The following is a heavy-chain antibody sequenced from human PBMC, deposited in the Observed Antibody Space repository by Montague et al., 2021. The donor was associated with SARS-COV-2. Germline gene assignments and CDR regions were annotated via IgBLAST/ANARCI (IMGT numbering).Heavy chain of an antibody. V-gene: IGHV4-34*01. Sequence: ETLSLTCAVYGGSFSGYYWSWIRQPPGKGLEWIGEINHSGSTNYNPSLKSRVTISVDTSKNQLSLKLSSVTAADTAVYYCARAGDSSSWYGARNWFDPWGQGTLVTVSS. CDR3: ARAGDSSSWYGARNWFDP. J-gene: IGHJ5*02. D-gene: IGHD6-13*01. CDR1: GGSFSGYY. CDR2: INHSGST.